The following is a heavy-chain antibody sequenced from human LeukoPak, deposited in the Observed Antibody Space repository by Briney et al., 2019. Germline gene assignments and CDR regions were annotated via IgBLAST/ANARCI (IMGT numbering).Heavy chain of an antibody. V-gene: IGHV3-48*03. CDR1: GFTFSSYE. CDR3: ARDATMVRGSDAFDI. Sequence: GGSLRLSCAASGFTFSSYEMKWVRQAPGKGLEWVSYISSSGSTIYYADSVKGRFTISRDNAKNSLYLQMNSLRAEDTAVYYCARDATMVRGSDAFDIWGQGTMVTVSS. CDR2: ISSSGSTI. J-gene: IGHJ3*02. D-gene: IGHD3-10*01.